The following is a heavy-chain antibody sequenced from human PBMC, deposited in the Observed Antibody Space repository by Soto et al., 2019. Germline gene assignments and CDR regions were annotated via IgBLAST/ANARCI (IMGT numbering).Heavy chain of an antibody. D-gene: IGHD2-8*01. J-gene: IGHJ6*02. CDR1: GYRFTAYN. Sequence: GASVKVSCKASGYRFTAYNIHWVRQAPGQGPEWLGRINPQSGGTHIAQKFKAWVTLTSDQSMSTAYMEVNKLTSGDTGVYYCARGVTTDCSNGVCPSIYHYEMDVWGQGTAVTVSS. CDR2: INPQSGGT. V-gene: IGHV1-2*04. CDR3: ARGVTTDCSNGVCPSIYHYEMDV.